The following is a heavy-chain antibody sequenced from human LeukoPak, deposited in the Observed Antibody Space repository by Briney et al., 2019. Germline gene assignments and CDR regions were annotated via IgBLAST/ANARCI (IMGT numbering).Heavy chain of an antibody. Sequence: PGGSLRLSCAASGFTFTNAWMTWVRQAPGKGLEWAGRIKSKGDGETTDYAAPVKGRFSMSRDDSKATMYLQMYSLEAEDTAVYYCTTDLGLTMIRGVIVYWGQGALVTVSS. CDR1: GFTFTNAW. CDR3: TTDLGLTMIRGVIVY. CDR2: IKSKGDGETT. D-gene: IGHD3-10*01. J-gene: IGHJ4*02. V-gene: IGHV3-15*01.